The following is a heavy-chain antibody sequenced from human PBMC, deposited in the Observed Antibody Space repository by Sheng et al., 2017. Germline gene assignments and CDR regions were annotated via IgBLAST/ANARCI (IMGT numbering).Heavy chain of an antibody. CDR1: GFPFTDYY. D-gene: IGHD3-10*01. J-gene: IGHJ6*03. CDR3: ARDLGIRGGSYYYMDV. Sequence: QVQLVESGGGLVKPGGSLRLSCSASGFPFTDYYIYWIRQAPGKGLEWVSYISSSGTYTNYADSVRGRFTISRDNAKNSLSLQMNSLSAEDTAVYYCARDLGIRGGSYYYMDVWGKGTTVTVSS. CDR2: ISSSGTYT. V-gene: IGHV3-11*05.